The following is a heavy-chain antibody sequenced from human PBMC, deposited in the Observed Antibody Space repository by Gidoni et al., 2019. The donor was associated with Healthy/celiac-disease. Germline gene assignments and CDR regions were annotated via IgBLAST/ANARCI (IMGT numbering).Heavy chain of an antibody. J-gene: IGHJ4*02. CDR1: GGPISRYY. CDR3: ARGQIAAFDY. Sequence: QVQLQESGPGLVTPSETLALTCTVSGGPISRYYWSWIRQPAGKGPEWSGRIYTSGSTNYNPSLKSRVTMSVDTSKNQFSLKLSSVTAADTAVYYCARGQIAAFDYWGQGTLVTVSS. V-gene: IGHV4-4*07. CDR2: IYTSGST. D-gene: IGHD6-6*01.